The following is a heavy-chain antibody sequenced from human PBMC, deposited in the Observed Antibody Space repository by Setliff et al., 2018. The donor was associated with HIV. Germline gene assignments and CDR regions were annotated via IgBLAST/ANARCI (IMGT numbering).Heavy chain of an antibody. J-gene: IGHJ5*02. CDR1: GGSISSGSYY. V-gene: IGHV4-61*09. CDR2: IYTGGNA. Sequence: PSETLSLTCTVSGGSISSGSYYWSWIRQPAGKGLEWIGHIYTGGNANYNPSLQSRVTISVDTSKNQFSLMLGSMTAADTAVYYCARDLAYMVRGRKFDPWGQGTLVTVSS. CDR3: ARDLAYMVRGRKFDP. D-gene: IGHD3-10*01.